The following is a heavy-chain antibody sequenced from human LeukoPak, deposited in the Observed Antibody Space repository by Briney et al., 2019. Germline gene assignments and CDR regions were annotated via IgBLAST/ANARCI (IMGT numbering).Heavy chain of an antibody. CDR1: GGSISSSSYY. V-gene: IGHV4-39*07. CDR3: ARGQDYGANSGFDY. Sequence: SETLSLTCTVSGGSISSSSYYWGWIRQPPGKGLEWIGTTYYSGNTYYNPSLKSRVTISVDRSKNQFSLKLSSVTAADTALYYCARGQDYGANSGFDYWGQGTLVTVSS. CDR2: TYYSGNT. J-gene: IGHJ4*02. D-gene: IGHD4-23*01.